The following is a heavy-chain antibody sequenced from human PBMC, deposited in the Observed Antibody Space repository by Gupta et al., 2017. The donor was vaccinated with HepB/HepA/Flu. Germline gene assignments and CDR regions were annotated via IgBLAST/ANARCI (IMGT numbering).Heavy chain of an antibody. Sequence: QVQLVESGGGVVQPGLSLRLSCDAHGFTFKRHNMNGVRQAPGKGLEWVAVISFDGKKEYYIDSVKGRFTITRDNSKSTPSLQMNGLRVDDTALYFCARTLIYNYYVMDVWGQGTTVTVSS. V-gene: IGHV3-30*03. CDR3: ARTLIYNYYVMDV. CDR1: GFTFKRHN. CDR2: ISFDGKKE. J-gene: IGHJ6*02.